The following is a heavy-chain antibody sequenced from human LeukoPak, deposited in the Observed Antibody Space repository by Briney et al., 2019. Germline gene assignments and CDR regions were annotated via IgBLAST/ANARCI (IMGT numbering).Heavy chain of an antibody. J-gene: IGHJ4*02. V-gene: IGHV1-69*05. CDR2: IIPIIGTA. Sequence: GASVKVSCKASGGTFISHAISWVRQAPGQGLEWMGGIIPIIGTANYAQKFQGRVTITTDESTSTAYMELSSLRSEDTAVYYCAREIYDSSGLYYFDYWGQGTLVTVSS. CDR3: AREIYDSSGLYYFDY. D-gene: IGHD3-22*01. CDR1: GGTFISHA.